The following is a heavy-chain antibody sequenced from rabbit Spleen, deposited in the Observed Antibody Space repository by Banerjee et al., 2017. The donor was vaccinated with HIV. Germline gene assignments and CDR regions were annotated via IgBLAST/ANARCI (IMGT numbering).Heavy chain of an antibody. CDR1: GFSFSDRDV. Sequence: QSLEESGGDLVKPAASLTLTCKASGFSFSDRDVMFWVRQAPGEGVEWIACINTATGKAVYATWAKGRFTISKTSTTTVTLQMTSLTAADTATYFCARDLVAVIGWNFNLWGQGTLVTVS. J-gene: IGHJ4*01. V-gene: IGHV1S40*01. CDR2: INTATGKA. CDR3: ARDLVAVIGWNFNL. D-gene: IGHD1-1*01.